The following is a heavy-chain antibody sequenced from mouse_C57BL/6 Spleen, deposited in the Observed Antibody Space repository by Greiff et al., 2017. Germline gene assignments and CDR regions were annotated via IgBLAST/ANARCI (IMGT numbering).Heavy chain of an antibody. D-gene: IGHD1-1*01. CDR3: ASRDYYGEAY. Sequence: EVQLQQSGPELVKPGASVKISCKASGYTFTNYYMNWVKQSPGKSLEWIGDINPNNDGTSYNQKFKGKVTMTVDKSYSTVYMELRSLTSEDSAVYYCASRDYYGEAYWGQGTLVTVSA. CDR2: INPNNDGT. J-gene: IGHJ3*01. CDR1: GYTFTNYY. V-gene: IGHV1-26*01.